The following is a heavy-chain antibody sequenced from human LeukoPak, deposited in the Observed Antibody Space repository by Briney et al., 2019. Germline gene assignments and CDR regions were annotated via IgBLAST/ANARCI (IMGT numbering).Heavy chain of an antibody. V-gene: IGHV3-21*06. CDR1: GFIFKIYS. CDR3: ARDDTSAHFFDS. CDR2: ISTDSSHM. Sequence: GGSLRLPCAASGFIFKIYSMNWVRQAPGKGLEWVSSISTDSSHMYYADSVKGRFTVSRDNAKNSLYLQMNTLRAEDTAVYYCARDDTSAHFFDSWGQGTLVTVSS. J-gene: IGHJ4*02. D-gene: IGHD3-10*01.